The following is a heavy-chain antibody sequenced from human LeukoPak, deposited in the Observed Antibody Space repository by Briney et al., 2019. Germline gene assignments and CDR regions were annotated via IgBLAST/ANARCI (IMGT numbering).Heavy chain of an antibody. CDR2: ISGSGSGGST. CDR3: ARNILVVAATLGGGLDY. CDR1: GFTFSNSA. J-gene: IGHJ4*02. D-gene: IGHD2-15*01. V-gene: IGHV3-23*01. Sequence: PGGSLRLSCAASGFTFSNSAMSWVRQAPGKGLEWVSNISGSGSGGSTYYADSVKGRFTISRDNSKNTLYLQMNSLRAEDTAVYYCARNILVVAATLGGGLDYWGQGTLVTVSS.